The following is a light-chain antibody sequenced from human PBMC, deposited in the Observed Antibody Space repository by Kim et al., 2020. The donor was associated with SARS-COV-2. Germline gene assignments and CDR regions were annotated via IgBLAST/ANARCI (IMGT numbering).Light chain of an antibody. CDR2: EVS. V-gene: IGLV2-18*02. J-gene: IGLJ3*02. Sequence: GKSVTTSWPGTSSDVGSYNRVSWYQPPPGTAPKLMIYEVSNRPAGVPDRFSGSKSGNTASLTISGLQAEDEADYYCSSYTSSSTGVFGGGTQLTVL. CDR1: SSDVGSYNR. CDR3: SSYTSSSTGV.